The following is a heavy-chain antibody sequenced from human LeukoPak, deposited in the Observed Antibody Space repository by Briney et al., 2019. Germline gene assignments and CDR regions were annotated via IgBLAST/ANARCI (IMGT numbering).Heavy chain of an antibody. CDR3: ARESAQWLIN. Sequence: ASVKVSCKTSGYTFTDYHLTWVRLAPGQGLEWMGWINTNTGNPTYAQGFTGRFVFSLDTSVSTAYLQISSLKAEDTAVYYCARESAQWLINWGQGTLVTVSS. J-gene: IGHJ4*02. V-gene: IGHV7-4-1*02. CDR1: GYTFTDYH. D-gene: IGHD6-19*01. CDR2: INTNTGNP.